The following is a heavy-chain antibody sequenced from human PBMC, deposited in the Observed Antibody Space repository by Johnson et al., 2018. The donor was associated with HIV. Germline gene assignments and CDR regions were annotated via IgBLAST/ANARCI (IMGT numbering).Heavy chain of an antibody. J-gene: IGHJ3*02. Sequence: EVQLVESGGGLVQPGGSLRLSCAASGFTFSSYWMSWVRQAPGKGLEWVSYISSSGSTIYYADSVKGRFTISRDNAKNSLYLQINSLRAEDTALYYCAREGEYCTGGSCYNAFDIWGQGTMVIVSS. V-gene: IGHV3-48*04. CDR3: AREGEYCTGGSCYNAFDI. CDR2: ISSSGSTI. CDR1: GFTFSSYW. D-gene: IGHD2-15*01.